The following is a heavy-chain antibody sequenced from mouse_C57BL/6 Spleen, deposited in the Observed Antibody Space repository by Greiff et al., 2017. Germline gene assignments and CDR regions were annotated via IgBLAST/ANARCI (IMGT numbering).Heavy chain of an antibody. Sequence: EVMLVESGEGLVKPGGSLKLSCAASGFTFSSYAMSWVRQTPEKRLEWVAYISSGGDYLYYADTVKGRFTISRDNARNTLYLQMSSLKSEDTAMYYCTRDSYDYYAMDYWGQGTSVTVSS. D-gene: IGHD2-12*01. CDR2: ISSGGDYL. CDR3: TRDSYDYYAMDY. J-gene: IGHJ4*01. CDR1: GFTFSSYA. V-gene: IGHV5-9-1*02.